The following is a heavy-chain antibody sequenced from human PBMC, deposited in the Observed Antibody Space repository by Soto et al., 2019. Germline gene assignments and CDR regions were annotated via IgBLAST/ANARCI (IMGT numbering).Heavy chain of an antibody. V-gene: IGHV3-66*04. CDR1: GFTVSSNY. J-gene: IGHJ3*02. D-gene: IGHD3-22*01. Sequence: GGSLRLSCAASGFTVSSNYMSWVRQAPGKGLEWVSVLYTGSSTYYADSVKGRFTISRDNSNNTLYLQMNGLRAEDTAVYYCARHPFISNAFDIWGQGTMVTVSS. CDR3: ARHPFISNAFDI. CDR2: LYTGSST.